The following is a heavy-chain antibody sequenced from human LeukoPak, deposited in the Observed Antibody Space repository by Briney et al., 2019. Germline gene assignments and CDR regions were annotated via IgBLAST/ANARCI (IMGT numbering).Heavy chain of an antibody. CDR3: AKDFWKVYGSGKGAFDI. CDR2: ISGSGGST. Sequence: GGSLRLSCAASGFTFSSYAMSWVRQAPGKGLEWVSAISGSGGSTYYADSVKGRFTISRDNSKNTLYLQMNSLRAEDTAVYYCAKDFWKVYGSGKGAFDIWGQGTMATVSS. CDR1: GFTFSSYA. V-gene: IGHV3-23*01. J-gene: IGHJ3*02. D-gene: IGHD3-10*01.